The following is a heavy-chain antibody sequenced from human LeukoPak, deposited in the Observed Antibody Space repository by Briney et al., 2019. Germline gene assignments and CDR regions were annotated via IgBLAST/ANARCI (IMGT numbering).Heavy chain of an antibody. J-gene: IGHJ4*02. D-gene: IGHD4-17*01. V-gene: IGHV3-33*01. CDR3: ARDNPDTVGLDY. Sequence: AGGSLRLSCAASGFTFSNYGMHWVRQVPGKGLEWVAAIWFDGIKKYYADSVKGRLTISRDNSKNTLYLQVNSLRAEDTAVYYCARDNPDTVGLDYWGQGTLVTVSS. CDR1: GFTFSNYG. CDR2: IWFDGIKK.